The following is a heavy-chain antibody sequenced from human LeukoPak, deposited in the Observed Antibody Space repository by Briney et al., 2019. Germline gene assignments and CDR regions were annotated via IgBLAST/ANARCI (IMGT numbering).Heavy chain of an antibody. D-gene: IGHD2-2*01. CDR3: ARIRDQDLKDY. CDR1: GGSISSSSYY. V-gene: IGHV4-39*01. CDR2: IYYSGST. J-gene: IGHJ4*02. Sequence: PSETLSLTCTVSGGSISSSSYYWGWIRQPPGKGLEWIGSIYYSGSTYYNPSLKSRVTISVDTSKNQFSLKLSSVTAADTAVYYCARIRDQDLKDYWGQGTLVTVSS.